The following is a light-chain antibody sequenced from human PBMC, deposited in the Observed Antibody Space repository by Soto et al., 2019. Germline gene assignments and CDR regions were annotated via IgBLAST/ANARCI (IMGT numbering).Light chain of an antibody. CDR2: DAS. Sequence: DIQITQSPSTLSSSALDRFTITCRASQSISSWLAWYQQKPGKAPKLLIYDASSLESGVPSRFSGSGSGTEFTLTISSLQPDDFATYYCQQYRTFGQGTKVDIK. V-gene: IGKV1-5*01. J-gene: IGKJ1*01. CDR1: QSISSW. CDR3: QQYRT.